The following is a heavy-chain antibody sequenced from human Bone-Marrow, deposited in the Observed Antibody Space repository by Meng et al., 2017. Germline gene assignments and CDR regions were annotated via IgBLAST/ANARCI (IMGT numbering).Heavy chain of an antibody. CDR1: GYSFTSYW. V-gene: IGHV5-51*01. J-gene: IGHJ5*02. Sequence: KVSCKGSGYSFTSYWIGWVRQMPGKGLEWMGIIYPGDSDTRYSPSFQGQVTISADKSISTAYLQWSSLKASDTAMYYCARWPGYCSGGSCYFNWFDPWGQGTLVTVSS. CDR3: ARWPGYCSGGSCYFNWFDP. D-gene: IGHD2-15*01. CDR2: IYPGDSDT.